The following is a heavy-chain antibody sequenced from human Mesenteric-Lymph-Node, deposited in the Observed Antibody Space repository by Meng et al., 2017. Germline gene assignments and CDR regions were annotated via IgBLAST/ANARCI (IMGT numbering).Heavy chain of an antibody. Sequence: GESLKISCAASGFTFSSSWMHWVRQAPGKGLIWVSRINSDGDTTNCADSVKGRFTISRDNSKNTLYLQMNSLRAEDTAVYYCASHYYDSSGYYQDRNYWGQGTLVTVSS. D-gene: IGHD3-22*01. CDR3: ASHYYDSSGYYQDRNY. CDR1: GFTFSSSW. CDR2: INSDGDTT. J-gene: IGHJ4*02. V-gene: IGHV3-74*01.